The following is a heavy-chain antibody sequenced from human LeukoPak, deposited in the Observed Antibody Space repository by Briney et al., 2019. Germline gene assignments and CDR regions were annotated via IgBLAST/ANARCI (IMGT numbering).Heavy chain of an antibody. CDR2: ISGSGGTT. V-gene: IGHV3-23*01. D-gene: IGHD6-6*01. CDR3: AKDPCRASSGLVDY. CDR1: GFTFSNYA. Sequence: GGSLRLSCATSGFTFSNYAVSWVRKAPGKGLEWVSSISGSGGTTYYADSVKGRFTISRDNSKNTLYLQMNSLRAEDTAVYYCAKDPCRASSGLVDYWGQGTLVTVSS. J-gene: IGHJ4*02.